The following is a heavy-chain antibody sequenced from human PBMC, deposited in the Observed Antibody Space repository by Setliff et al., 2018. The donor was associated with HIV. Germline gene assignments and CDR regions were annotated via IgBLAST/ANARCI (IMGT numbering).Heavy chain of an antibody. CDR2: ISGGGSRT. Sequence: LRLSCAASGFTFSSFAMSWVRQAPGKGLECVSFISGGGSRTGYADSVKGRFTISRDNSRNTLYLQMNSLRPEDTADYYCAKDFGYSSGWYLVSGTFDIWGQGTMVTVSS. CDR3: AKDFGYSSGWYLVSGTFDI. V-gene: IGHV3-23*03. J-gene: IGHJ3*02. CDR1: GFTFSSFA. D-gene: IGHD6-19*01.